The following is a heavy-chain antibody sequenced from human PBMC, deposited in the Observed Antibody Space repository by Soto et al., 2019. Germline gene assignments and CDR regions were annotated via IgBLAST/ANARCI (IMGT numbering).Heavy chain of an antibody. J-gene: IGHJ6*02. CDR1: GFTFSSYG. CDR3: AKGTVTTYYYGMDV. V-gene: IGHV3-30*18. Sequence: GGSLRLSCAASGFTFSSYGMHWVRQAPGKGLEWVAVISYDGSNKYYADSVKGRFTISRDNSKNTLYLQMNSLRAEDTAVYYCAKGTVTTYYYGMDVWGQGTTVTV. D-gene: IGHD4-4*01. CDR2: ISYDGSNK.